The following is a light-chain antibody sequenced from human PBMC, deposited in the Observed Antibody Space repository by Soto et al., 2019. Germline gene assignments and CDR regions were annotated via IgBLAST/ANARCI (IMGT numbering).Light chain of an antibody. CDR2: GAS. J-gene: IGKJ1*01. Sequence: VLSQSPATLSLSPRGRATLSCRASQSVSSSYLAWYQQKPGQAPRLLIYGASTRATGIPARFSGSGSGTEFTLTISSLQSEDFAVYYCQQCNDWPWTFGQGTKVDIK. CDR3: QQCNDWPWT. V-gene: IGKV3-15*01. CDR1: QSVSSSY.